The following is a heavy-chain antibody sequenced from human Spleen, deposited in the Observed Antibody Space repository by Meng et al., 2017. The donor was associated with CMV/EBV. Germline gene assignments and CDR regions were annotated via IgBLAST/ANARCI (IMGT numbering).Heavy chain of an antibody. V-gene: IGHV1-69*05. Sequence: SVKVSCKACGGTFSSYAISWVRQAPGQGLEWMGGIIPIFGTANYAQEFQGRVTITTDESTSTAYMELNSLRSDDTAIYYCARDNIVTTAFDFWGQGTLVTVSS. CDR1: GGTFSSYA. J-gene: IGHJ4*02. D-gene: IGHD5-12*01. CDR3: ARDNIVTTAFDF. CDR2: IIPIFGTA.